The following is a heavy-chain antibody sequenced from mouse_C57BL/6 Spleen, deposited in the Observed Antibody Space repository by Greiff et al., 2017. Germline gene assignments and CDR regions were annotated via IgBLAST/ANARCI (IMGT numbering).Heavy chain of an antibody. J-gene: IGHJ2*01. V-gene: IGHV1-82*01. Sequence: QVQLQQSGPELVKPGASVKISCKASGYAFSSSWMNWVKQRPGKGLEWIGRIDPGDGDTDYDGKFKGKSTLTADKSSSTAYMQLSSLTSEDTAVYFCARSEYSIDYGYWGQGATLTGS. CDR1: GYAFSSSW. D-gene: IGHD2-5*01. CDR3: ARSEYSIDYGY. CDR2: IDPGDGDT.